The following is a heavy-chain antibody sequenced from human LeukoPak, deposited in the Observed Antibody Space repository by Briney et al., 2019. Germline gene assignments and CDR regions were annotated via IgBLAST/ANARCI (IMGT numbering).Heavy chain of an antibody. D-gene: IGHD1-14*01. CDR3: ARVYAGAFDY. CDR1: GFTLSTYW. J-gene: IGHJ4*02. CDR2: INSDGSTT. Sequence: GGSLRLSCAASGFTLSTYWMHWLRQAPGKGLVWVSRINSDGSTTTYADSVKGRFTISRDNAKNTLYLQMDRLRAEDTAVYYCARVYAGAFDYWGQGTLVTVSS. V-gene: IGHV3-74*01.